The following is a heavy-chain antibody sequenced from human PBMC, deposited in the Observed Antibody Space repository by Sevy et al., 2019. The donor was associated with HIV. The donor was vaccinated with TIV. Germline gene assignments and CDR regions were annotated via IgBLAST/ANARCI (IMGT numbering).Heavy chain of an antibody. CDR1: GFTFTNAW. CDR3: TTDREYGDYKGGFDY. Sequence: GESLKISCTTSGFTFTNAWMGWVRQAPGKGLEWVGRIRSNTDGGTTDYAAPLKGRFTISRDDSKNTLYLQMNILKSADTAVYYCTTDREYGDYKGGFDYWGQGTLVTVSS. D-gene: IGHD4-17*01. CDR2: IRSNTDGGTT. V-gene: IGHV3-15*01. J-gene: IGHJ4*02.